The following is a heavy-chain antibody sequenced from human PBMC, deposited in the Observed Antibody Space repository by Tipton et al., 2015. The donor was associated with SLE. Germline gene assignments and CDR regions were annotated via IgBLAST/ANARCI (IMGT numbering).Heavy chain of an antibody. V-gene: IGHV4-59*11. D-gene: IGHD3-10*01. CDR3: ARGAKERITLVRVRPYYFDY. Sequence: TLSLTCTVSGGSFSSHYWSWIRQPPGKGLEWIGYIYYSGSTKYNPSLKGRVTISVDTSKNQLSLKLTSVTAADTSVYYCARGAKERITLVRVRPYYFDYWGQGSLVTVSS. CDR2: IYYSGST. CDR1: GGSFSSHY. J-gene: IGHJ4*01.